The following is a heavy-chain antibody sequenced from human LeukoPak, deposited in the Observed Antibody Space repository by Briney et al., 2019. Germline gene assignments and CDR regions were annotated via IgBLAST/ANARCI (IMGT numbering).Heavy chain of an antibody. Sequence: HSGGSLRLSCAASGFTFSTYGMSWVRQAPGKGLEWVSGISGSGGSRFYTDSVKGRFTISRDNSKNTLYLQMNSLRAEDTAVYYCAKLREWELPDLFDYWGQGTLVTVSS. CDR2: ISGSGGSR. D-gene: IGHD1-26*01. CDR3: AKLREWELPDLFDY. V-gene: IGHV3-23*01. J-gene: IGHJ4*02. CDR1: GFTFSTYG.